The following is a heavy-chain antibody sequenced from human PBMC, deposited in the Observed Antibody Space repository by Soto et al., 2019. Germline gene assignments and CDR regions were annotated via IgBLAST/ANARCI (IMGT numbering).Heavy chain of an antibody. J-gene: IGHJ4*02. Sequence: QVQLQESGPGLVKPSETLSLTCTVSGGSISSYYWSWIRQPPGKGLEWIGYIYYSGSTNYNPSLKSRVTLSVDTSKNQFSLTLSSVTAADTAVYYCARVHLGGYFDYWGQGTLVTVSS. D-gene: IGHD3-16*01. CDR3: ARVHLGGYFDY. CDR2: IYYSGST. CDR1: GGSISSYY. V-gene: IGHV4-59*01.